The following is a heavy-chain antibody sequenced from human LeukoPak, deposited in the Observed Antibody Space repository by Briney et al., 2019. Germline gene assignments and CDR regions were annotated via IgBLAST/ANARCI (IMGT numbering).Heavy chain of an antibody. V-gene: IGHV3-23*01. CDR2: ISGSGGST. CDR3: AKVTYYYGSGSFEEFDY. CDR1: GFTFSSYA. D-gene: IGHD3-10*01. Sequence: GGSLRLSCAASGFTFSSYAMSWVRQAPGKGLEWVSAISGSGGSTYYADSVKGRFTISRDNSKNTLYLQMNSLRAEDTAVYYCAKVTYYYGSGSFEEFDYRGQGTLVTVSS. J-gene: IGHJ4*02.